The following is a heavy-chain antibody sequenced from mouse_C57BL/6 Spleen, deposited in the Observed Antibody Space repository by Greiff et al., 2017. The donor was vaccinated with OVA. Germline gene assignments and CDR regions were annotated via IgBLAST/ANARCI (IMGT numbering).Heavy chain of an antibody. J-gene: IGHJ4*01. Sequence: EVKLMESGEGLVKPGGSLKLSCAASGFTFSSYAMSWVRQTPEKRLEWVAYISSGGDYIYYADTVKGRFTISRDNARNTLYLQMSSLKSEDTAMYYCTRGDYSNSHYAMDYWGQGTSVTVSS. CDR1: GFTFSSYA. V-gene: IGHV5-9-1*02. D-gene: IGHD2-5*01. CDR3: TRGDYSNSHYAMDY. CDR2: ISSGGDYI.